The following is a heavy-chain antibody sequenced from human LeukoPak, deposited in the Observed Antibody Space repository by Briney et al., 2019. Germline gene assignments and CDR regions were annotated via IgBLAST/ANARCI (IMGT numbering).Heavy chain of an antibody. CDR3: ARGHWVYWYFDL. CDR1: GGSISSYY. CDR2: INYSGST. D-gene: IGHD7-27*01. J-gene: IGHJ2*01. Sequence: SETLSLTCTVSGGSISSYYWSWIRQPPGKGLEWIGYINYSGSTTYNPSLKSRVTISVDRSKNQFSLKLSSVTAADTAVYYCARGHWVYWYFDLWGRGTLVTVSS. V-gene: IGHV4-59*12.